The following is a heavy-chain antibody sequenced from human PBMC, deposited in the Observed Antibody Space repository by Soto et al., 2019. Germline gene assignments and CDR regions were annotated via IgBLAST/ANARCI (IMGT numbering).Heavy chain of an antibody. CDR3: ARPGADNLYYYDSSGYYSN. J-gene: IGHJ4*02. CDR1: GYSFTSYW. V-gene: IGHV5-10-1*01. Sequence: GESLKISCKGSGYSFTSYWISWVRQMPGKGLEWMGRIDPSDSYTNYSPPFQGHVTISADKSISTAYLQWSSLKASDTAMYYCARPGADNLYYYDSSGYYSNWGQGTLVTVSS. D-gene: IGHD3-22*01. CDR2: IDPSDSYT.